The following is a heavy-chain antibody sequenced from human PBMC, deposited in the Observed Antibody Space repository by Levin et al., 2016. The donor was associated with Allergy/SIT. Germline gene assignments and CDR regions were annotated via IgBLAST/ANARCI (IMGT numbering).Heavy chain of an antibody. J-gene: IGHJ6*02. V-gene: IGHV1-2*04. Sequence: WVRQAPGQGLEWMGWINPHSGATKNAQKFQAWVTMTRDTSISTAYLELSRVRSDDTAVYYCARDLMRMAAAERGSIYYYYYGVDVWGQGTTVTVSS. CDR3: ARDLMRMAAAERGSIYYYYYGVDV. D-gene: IGHD6-13*01. CDR2: INPHSGAT.